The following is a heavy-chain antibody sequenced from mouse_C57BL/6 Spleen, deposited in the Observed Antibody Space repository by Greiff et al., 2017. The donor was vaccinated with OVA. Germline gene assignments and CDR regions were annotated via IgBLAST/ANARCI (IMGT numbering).Heavy chain of an antibody. CDR1: GYTFTDYN. CDR3: ARDGGLPGFEAMDY. CDR2: INPNNGGT. V-gene: IGHV1-18*01. Sequence: EVKVVESGPELVKPGASVKIPCKASGYTFTDYNMDWVKQSHGKSLEWIGDINPNNGGTIYNQKFKGKATLTVDKSSSTAYMELRSLTSEDTAVYYCARDGGLPGFEAMDYWGQGTSVTVSS. D-gene: IGHD2-2*01. J-gene: IGHJ4*01.